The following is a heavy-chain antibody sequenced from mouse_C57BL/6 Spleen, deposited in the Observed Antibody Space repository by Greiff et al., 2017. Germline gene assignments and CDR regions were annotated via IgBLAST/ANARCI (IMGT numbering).Heavy chain of an antibody. V-gene: IGHV1-74*01. J-gene: IGHJ3*01. D-gene: IGHD2-4*01. CDR3: ARRDYDEAWFAY. CDR1: GYTFTSYW. Sequence: QVQLKQPGAELVKPGASVKVSCKASGYTFTSYWMHWVKQRPGQGLEWIGRIHPSDSDTNYNQKVKGKATLTVDKSSSTAYMQLSSLTSEDSAVYYCARRDYDEAWFAYWGQGTLVTVSA. CDR2: IHPSDSDT.